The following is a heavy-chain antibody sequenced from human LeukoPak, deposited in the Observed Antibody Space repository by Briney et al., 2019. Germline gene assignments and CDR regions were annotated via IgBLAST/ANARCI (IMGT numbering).Heavy chain of an antibody. CDR1: GGSFSGYY. CDR3: ARGRTVTDAYNWFDP. Sequence: SETLSLTCAVYGGSFSGYYWSWIRQPPGKGLEWIGEINHSGSTNYNPSLKSRVTISVDTSKNQFSLKLSSVTPADTAVYYCARGRTVTDAYNWFDPWGQGTLVTVS. D-gene: IGHD4-17*01. V-gene: IGHV4-34*01. J-gene: IGHJ5*02. CDR2: INHSGST.